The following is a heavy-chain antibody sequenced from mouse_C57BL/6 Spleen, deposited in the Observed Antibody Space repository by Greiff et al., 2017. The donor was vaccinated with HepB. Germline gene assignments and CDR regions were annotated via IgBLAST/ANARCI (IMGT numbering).Heavy chain of an antibody. CDR1: GYTFTSYW. CDR2: INPSNGGT. V-gene: IGHV1-53*01. Sequence: VKLQQPGTELVKPGASVKLSCKASGYTFTSYWMHWVKQRPGQGLEWIGNINPSNGGTNYNEKFKSKATLTVDKSSSTAYMQLSSLTSEDSAVYYCAGRSTGYGSSYSHYYAMDYWGQGTSVTVSS. D-gene: IGHD1-1*01. CDR3: AGRSTGYGSSYSHYYAMDY. J-gene: IGHJ4*01.